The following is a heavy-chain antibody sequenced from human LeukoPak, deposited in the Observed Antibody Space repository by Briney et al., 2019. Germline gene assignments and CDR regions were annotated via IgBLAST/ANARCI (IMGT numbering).Heavy chain of an antibody. CDR3: AKDHDYSGSYLDY. Sequence: PVGSLRLSCAASGFTFSSYGMHWVRQAPGKGLEWVAFIRYDGSNKYYADSVKGRFTISRDNSKNTLYLQMNSLRAEDTAVYYCAKDHDYSGSYLDYWGQGTLVTVSS. D-gene: IGHD1-26*01. CDR1: GFTFSSYG. CDR2: IRYDGSNK. V-gene: IGHV3-30*02. J-gene: IGHJ4*02.